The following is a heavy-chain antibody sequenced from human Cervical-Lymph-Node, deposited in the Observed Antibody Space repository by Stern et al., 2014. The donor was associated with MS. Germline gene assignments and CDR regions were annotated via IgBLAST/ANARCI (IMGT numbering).Heavy chain of an antibody. J-gene: IGHJ6*02. CDR2: ISDSVVYT. D-gene: IGHD2-2*01. CDR3: AKDLGRGVVVVPLYGLDV. CDR1: GFTFSTYA. V-gene: IGHV3-23*01. Sequence: EVQLLESGGGLVQPGGSLRLSCAASGFTFSTYAFSWVRPAQGKGLEWVSSISDSVVYTYYADSVKGRFTISRDNSKSMLYLEMQSLRAEDTAVYHCAKDLGRGVVVVPLYGLDVWGQGTTVTVSS.